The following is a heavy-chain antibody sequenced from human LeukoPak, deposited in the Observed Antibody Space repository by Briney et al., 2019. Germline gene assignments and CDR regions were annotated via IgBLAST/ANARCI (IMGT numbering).Heavy chain of an antibody. CDR1: GFTFSSYA. Sequence: GGSLRLSCAASGFTFSSYAMSWVRQAPEKGLEWVSAISGSGGSTYYADSVKGRFTISRDNSKNTLYLQMNSLRAEDTAVYYCAKDRNYGEYYFDYWGQGTLVTVSS. J-gene: IGHJ4*02. D-gene: IGHD1-7*01. V-gene: IGHV3-23*01. CDR2: ISGSGGST. CDR3: AKDRNYGEYYFDY.